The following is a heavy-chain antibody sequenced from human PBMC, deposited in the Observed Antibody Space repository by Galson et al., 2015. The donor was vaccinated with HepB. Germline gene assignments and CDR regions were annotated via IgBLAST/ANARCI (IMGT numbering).Heavy chain of an antibody. V-gene: IGHV1-69*04. CDR2: IIPILGIA. CDR1: GGTFSSYT. J-gene: IGHJ4*02. Sequence: SVKVSCKASGGTFSSYTISWVRQAPGQGLEWMGRIIPILGIANYAQKFQGRVTITADKSTSTAYMELRSLRSDDTAVYYCARDFGAAAGTFDYWGQGTLVTVSS. CDR3: ARDFGAAAGTFDY. D-gene: IGHD6-13*01.